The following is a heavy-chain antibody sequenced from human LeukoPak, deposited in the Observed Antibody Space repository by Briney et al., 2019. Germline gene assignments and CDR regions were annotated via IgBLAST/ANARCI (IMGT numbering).Heavy chain of an antibody. CDR2: INPNSGGT. CDR1: GYTFTGYY. V-gene: IGHV1-2*02. J-gene: IGHJ3*02. D-gene: IGHD3-9*01. Sequence: ASVTVSCKASGYTFTGYYMHWVRQAPGQGLEWMGWINPNSGGTNYAQKFQGRVTMTRDTSISTAYMELSRLRSDDTAVYYCARGDYDILTGPPAPLAFDIWGQGTMVTVSS. CDR3: ARGDYDILTGPPAPLAFDI.